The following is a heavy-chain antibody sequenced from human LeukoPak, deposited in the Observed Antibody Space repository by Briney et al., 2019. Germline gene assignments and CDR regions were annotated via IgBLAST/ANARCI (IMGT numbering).Heavy chain of an antibody. J-gene: IGHJ4*02. CDR1: GYTFNSYY. CDR3: ARGYTYGDY. D-gene: IGHD5-18*01. CDR2: INPSSGST. V-gene: IGHV1-46*02. Sequence: ASVKVSCKASGYTFNSYYMHRVRQAPGQGLEWMGIINPSSGSTSYAQNFQGRVTMTRDTSSSTVYMELSSLRSEDTAVYYCARGYTYGDYWGQGTLVTVSS.